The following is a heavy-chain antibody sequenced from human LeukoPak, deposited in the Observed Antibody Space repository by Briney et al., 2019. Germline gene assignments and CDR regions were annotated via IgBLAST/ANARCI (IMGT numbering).Heavy chain of an antibody. CDR3: ARVESWEHSGSSQDAFDI. V-gene: IGHV1-46*01. CDR1: GYTFTNYY. J-gene: IGHJ3*02. D-gene: IGHD1-26*01. CDR2: INPSGGST. Sequence: ASVKVSCKASGYTFTNYYIHWVRQAPGQGLEWMGVINPSGGSTSYAQMFQGRVTMTRDRSTNTLYMELSSLRSEDTAVYYCARVESWEHSGSSQDAFDIWGQGTMVTVS.